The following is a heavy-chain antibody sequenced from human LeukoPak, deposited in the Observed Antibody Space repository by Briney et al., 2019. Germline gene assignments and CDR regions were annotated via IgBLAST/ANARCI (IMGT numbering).Heavy chain of an antibody. CDR1: GFTFSSYS. CDR3: AREEGTDCGGDCYSGY. J-gene: IGHJ4*02. V-gene: IGHV3-21*01. CDR2: ISSSGSYI. Sequence: KSGGSLRLSCGASGFTFSSYSMNWVRQAPGKGPEWVSSISSSGSYIYYADSVKGRFTVSRDNAKNSLYLKMNSLRAEDTAVYYCAREEGTDCGGDCYSGYWGQGTLVTVSS. D-gene: IGHD2-21*02.